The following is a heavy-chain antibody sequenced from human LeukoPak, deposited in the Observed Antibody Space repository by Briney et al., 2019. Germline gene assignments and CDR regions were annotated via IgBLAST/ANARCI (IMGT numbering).Heavy chain of an antibody. CDR2: IYYSGST. J-gene: IGHJ4*02. Sequence: SETLSLTCTVSGDSISSYYWSWIRQPPGKGLEWIGYIYYSGSTNYNPSLKSRVTISVDTSKNQFSLKLSSVTAADTAVYYCARVLVALGVVPAAFDYWGQGTLVTVSS. CDR1: GDSISSYY. D-gene: IGHD2-2*01. CDR3: ARVLVALGVVPAAFDY. V-gene: IGHV4-59*01.